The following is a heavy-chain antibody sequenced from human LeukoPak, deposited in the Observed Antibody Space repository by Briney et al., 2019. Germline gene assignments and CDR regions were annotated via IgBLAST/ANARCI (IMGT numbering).Heavy chain of an antibody. J-gene: IGHJ4*02. V-gene: IGHV3-30*02. CDR1: EFTFSRYG. Sequence: GGSLRLSCAASEFTFSRYGMHWVRQAPGKGLEWVAFTRSDGSNKYYAESVKGRFTISRDNSKNTLYLQMSSLGAEDTAVYYCARDDYYDSSGYYGSGYWGQGTLVTVSS. D-gene: IGHD3-22*01. CDR3: ARDDYYDSSGYYGSGY. CDR2: TRSDGSNK.